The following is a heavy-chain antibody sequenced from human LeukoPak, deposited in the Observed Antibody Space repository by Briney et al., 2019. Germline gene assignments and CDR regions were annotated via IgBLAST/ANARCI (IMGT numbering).Heavy chain of an antibody. CDR3: ARVVRQWLSIRY. CDR1: GFTVSSNY. D-gene: IGHD6-19*01. CDR2: IYSGGST. V-gene: IGHV3-66*01. J-gene: IGHJ4*02. Sequence: GGSLRLSCAASGFTVSSNYMSWVRQAPGKGLEWVSVIYSGGSTYYADSVKGRFTISRDISKNTLYLQMNSLRAEDTAVYYCARVVRQWLSIRYWGQGTLVTVSS.